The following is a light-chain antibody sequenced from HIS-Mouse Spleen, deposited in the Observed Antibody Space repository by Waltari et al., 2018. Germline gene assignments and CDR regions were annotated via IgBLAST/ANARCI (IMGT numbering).Light chain of an antibody. CDR3: QQSYSTPGT. CDR2: AAS. J-gene: IGKJ1*01. Sequence: DIQMTQSPSSLSASVGDRVTITCRASQSISSYLNWYQQKPGKAPNLLIYAASSLQSGVPSRFSGSGSGTDFTLTISSLQPEDFATDYCQQSYSTPGTFGQGTKVEIK. CDR1: QSISSY. V-gene: IGKV1-39*01.